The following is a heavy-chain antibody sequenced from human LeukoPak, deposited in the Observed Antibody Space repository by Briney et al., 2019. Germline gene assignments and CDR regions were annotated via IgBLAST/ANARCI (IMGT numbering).Heavy chain of an antibody. V-gene: IGHV3-33*01. CDR2: IWYDGSNK. D-gene: IGHD3-22*01. CDR3: ARGSDDSIESAFDI. CDR1: GFTFSSYG. J-gene: IGHJ3*02. Sequence: PGRSLRLSCAASGFTFSSYGMHWVRQAPGKGLEWVAVIWYDGSNKYYADSVKGRFTISRDNSKNTLYLQMNRLRAEDTDVYYCARGSDDSIESAFDIWGQGTMVTVSS.